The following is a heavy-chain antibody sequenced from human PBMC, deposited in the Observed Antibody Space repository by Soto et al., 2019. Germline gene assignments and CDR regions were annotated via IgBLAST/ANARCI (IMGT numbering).Heavy chain of an antibody. CDR1: GFTFSSYA. D-gene: IGHD3-10*01. V-gene: IGHV3-23*01. CDR3: AKVGSGTYETYYYYGMDV. CDR2: ISGSGGST. Sequence: PGGSLRLSCAASGFTFSSYAMSWVRQAPGKGLEWVSAISGSGGSTYYADSVKGRFTISRDNSKNTLYLQMNSLRAEDTAVYYCAKVGSGTYETYYYYGMDVWGQGTTVTVSS. J-gene: IGHJ6*02.